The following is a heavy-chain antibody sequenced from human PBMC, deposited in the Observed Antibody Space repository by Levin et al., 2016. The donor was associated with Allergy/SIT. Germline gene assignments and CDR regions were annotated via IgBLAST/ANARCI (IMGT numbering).Heavy chain of an antibody. CDR2: ISSSSSYT. J-gene: IGHJ3*02. CDR3: ARQPYFTVTRIDAFDI. V-gene: IGHV3-11*06. Sequence: RQAPGKGLEWVSYISSSSSYTNYADSVKGRFTISRDNAKNSLYLQMNSLRAEDTAVYYCARQPYFTVTRIDAFDIWGQGTMVTVSS. D-gene: IGHD4-17*01.